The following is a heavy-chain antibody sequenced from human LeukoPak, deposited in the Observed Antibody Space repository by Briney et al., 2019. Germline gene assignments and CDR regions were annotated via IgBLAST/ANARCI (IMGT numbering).Heavy chain of an antibody. V-gene: IGHV1-2*02. J-gene: IGHJ3*02. CDR2: INPNSGGT. CDR3: ARTMTTVTTEGAFDI. Sequence: ASVKVSCKASGYTFTSYGISWVRQAPGQGLEWMGWINPNSGGTNYAQKFQGRVTMTRDTSISTAYMELSRLRSDDTAVYYCARTMTTVTTEGAFDIWGQGTMVTVSS. CDR1: GYTFTSYG. D-gene: IGHD4-17*01.